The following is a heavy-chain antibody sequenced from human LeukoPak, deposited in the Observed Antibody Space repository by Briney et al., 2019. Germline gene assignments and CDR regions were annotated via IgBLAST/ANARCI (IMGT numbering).Heavy chain of an antibody. CDR1: GFTFSSYA. Sequence: GGSLRLSCAASGFTFSSYAMQWVRQVPGKGLEWVAVISYDGSNKYYADSVKGRFTISRDNSKNTLYLQMNSLRAEDTAVYYCARSESGYYSGAEYFQHWGQGTLVTVSS. J-gene: IGHJ1*01. CDR2: ISYDGSNK. D-gene: IGHD3-3*01. CDR3: ARSESGYYSGAEYFQH. V-gene: IGHV3-30*01.